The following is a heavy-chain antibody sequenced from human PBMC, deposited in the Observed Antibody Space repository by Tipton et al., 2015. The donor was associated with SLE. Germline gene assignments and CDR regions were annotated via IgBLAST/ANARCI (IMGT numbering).Heavy chain of an antibody. CDR3: ARVGFGELDAFDI. Sequence: LRLSCTVSGGSISSSSYYWGWIRQPPGKGLEWIGSIYYSGSTYYNPSLKSRVTISVDTSKNQFSLKLSSVTAADTAVYYCARVGFGELDAFDIWGQGTMVTVSS. CDR1: GGSISSSSYY. D-gene: IGHD3-10*01. CDR2: IYYSGST. J-gene: IGHJ3*02. V-gene: IGHV4-39*07.